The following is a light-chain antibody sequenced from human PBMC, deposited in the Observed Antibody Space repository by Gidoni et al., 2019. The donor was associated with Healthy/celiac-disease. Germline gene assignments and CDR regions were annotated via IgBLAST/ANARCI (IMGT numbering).Light chain of an antibody. Sequence: SDELTQPPSVYLSPGQTASIPCSGDKLGDKYACWYQQKPGQSPVLVIYQDSKRPSGIPERFSGSNSGNTATLTISGTQAMDEADYYCQAWDSSTVVFGGGTKLTVL. CDR2: QDS. J-gene: IGLJ2*01. V-gene: IGLV3-1*01. CDR1: KLGDKY. CDR3: QAWDSSTVV.